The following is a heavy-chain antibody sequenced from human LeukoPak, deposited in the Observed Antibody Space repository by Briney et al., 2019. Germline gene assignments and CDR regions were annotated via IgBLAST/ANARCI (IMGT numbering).Heavy chain of an antibody. D-gene: IGHD6-13*01. CDR3: ARADSNWHLYYFDY. J-gene: IGHJ4*02. V-gene: IGHV3-23*01. CDR2: ISGRGGST. CDR1: GFTFSSYA. Sequence: GGSLRLSCAASGFTFSSYAVNWVRQAPGKGLEWVSGISGRGGSTYYADSVKGRFTISRDNSKNTLYVQMNSLRAEDTAVYYCARADSNWHLYYFDYWGQGTLVTVSS.